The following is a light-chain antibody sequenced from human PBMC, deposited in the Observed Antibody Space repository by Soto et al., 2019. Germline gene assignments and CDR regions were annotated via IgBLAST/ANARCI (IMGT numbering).Light chain of an antibody. CDR1: QSIVTY. V-gene: IGKV1-39*01. CDR2: AAS. Sequence: IQMTHSPSSLSASVGDRVTITCRASQSIVTYLNWYLQKPGKAPKLLIYAASNLQSGAPSRFSGSGSGTDFTLTISSLQPEDFATYYCQQSYSTPPTFGQGTKVDIK. J-gene: IGKJ1*01. CDR3: QQSYSTPPT.